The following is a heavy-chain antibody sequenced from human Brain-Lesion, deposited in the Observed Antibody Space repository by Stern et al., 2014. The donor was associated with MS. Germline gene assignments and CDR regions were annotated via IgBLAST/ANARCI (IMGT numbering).Heavy chain of an antibody. CDR2: IYTTGST. Sequence: QVQLVQSGPGLVKPSQTLSLTCTVSGGSVGSGSYDWSWIRQPAGKGLEWIGRIYTTGSTYYNPSLKSRVSLSIDPSKNQFSLKLTSVTAADTAVYYCARDKEDTNMAFRYFDNWGQGTLVTVSS. J-gene: IGHJ4*02. CDR3: ARDKEDTNMAFRYFDN. D-gene: IGHD5-18*01. V-gene: IGHV4-61*02. CDR1: GGSVGSGSYD.